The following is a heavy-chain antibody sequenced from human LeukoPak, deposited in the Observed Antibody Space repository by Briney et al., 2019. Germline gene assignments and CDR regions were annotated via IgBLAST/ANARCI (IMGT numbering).Heavy chain of an antibody. CDR1: GGSISSYY. V-gene: IGHV4-59*01. J-gene: IGHJ4*02. CDR2: IYYSGST. D-gene: IGHD6-13*01. Sequence: SETLSLTCTVSGGSISSYYWTWIRQPPGKGLEGIGYIYYSGSTNYNPSLKSRVTISVDTSKNQFSLKLSSVTAADTAVYYCERVRVAAAGIDYWGQGTLVTVSS. CDR3: ERVRVAAAGIDY.